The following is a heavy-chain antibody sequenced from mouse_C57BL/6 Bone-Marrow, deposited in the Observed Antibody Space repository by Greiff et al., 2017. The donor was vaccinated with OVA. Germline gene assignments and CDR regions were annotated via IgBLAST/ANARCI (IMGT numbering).Heavy chain of an antibody. Sequence: VHVKQSGTVLARPGASVKMSCKTSGYTFTSYWMHWVKQRPGQGLEWIGAIYPGNSDTSYNQKFKGKAKLTAVTSASTAYMELSSLTNEDSAVYYCTRWLLNWYFDVWGTGTTVTVSS. CDR1: GYTFTSYW. V-gene: IGHV1-5*01. J-gene: IGHJ1*03. D-gene: IGHD2-3*01. CDR2: IYPGNSDT. CDR3: TRWLLNWYFDV.